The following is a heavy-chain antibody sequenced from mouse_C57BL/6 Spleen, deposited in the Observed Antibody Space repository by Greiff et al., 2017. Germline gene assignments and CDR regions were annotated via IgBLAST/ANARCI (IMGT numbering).Heavy chain of an antibody. Sequence: EVKLVESEGGLVQPGSSMKLSCTASGFTFSDYYMAWVRQVPEKGLEWVANINYDGSSTYYLDSLKSRFIISGDNAKNILYLQMSSLKSADTATYYCARARQLRGGYYCDYWGQGTTLTVSS. CDR1: GFTFSDYY. V-gene: IGHV5-16*01. J-gene: IGHJ2*01. D-gene: IGHD3-2*02. CDR2: INYDGSST. CDR3: ARARQLRGGYYCDY.